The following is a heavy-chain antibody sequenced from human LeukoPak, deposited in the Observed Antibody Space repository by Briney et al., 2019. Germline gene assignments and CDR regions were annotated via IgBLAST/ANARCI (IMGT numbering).Heavy chain of an antibody. J-gene: IGHJ2*01. CDR2: INTNTGNP. V-gene: IGHV7-4-1*02. CDR1: GYTFTSCA. Sequence: ASVKVSCKASGYTFTSCAMNWVRQAPGQGLEWMGWINTNTGNPTYAQGFTGRFVFSLDTSVSTAYLQISSLKAEDTAVYYCARGVLLWFGELLMDLGWYFDLWGRGTLVTVSS. CDR3: ARGVLLWFGELLMDLGWYFDL. D-gene: IGHD3-10*01.